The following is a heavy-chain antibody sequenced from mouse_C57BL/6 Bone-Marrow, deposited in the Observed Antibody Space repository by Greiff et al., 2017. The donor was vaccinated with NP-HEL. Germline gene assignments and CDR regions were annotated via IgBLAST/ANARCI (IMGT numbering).Heavy chain of an antibody. CDR1: GFTIKDYY. CDR3: STGKWDGFKS. Sequence: VQLQQSGAELVRPGASVKLSCTASGFTIKDYYMHWVKQRPEQGLEWIGWIDPENGDTEYASKFQGKATITADTSSNTAYLQLSRLTSEDTAVYYYSTGKWDGFKSWGEGTTLTVSS. CDR2: IDPENGDT. J-gene: IGHJ2*01. V-gene: IGHV14-4*01. D-gene: IGHD4-1*01.